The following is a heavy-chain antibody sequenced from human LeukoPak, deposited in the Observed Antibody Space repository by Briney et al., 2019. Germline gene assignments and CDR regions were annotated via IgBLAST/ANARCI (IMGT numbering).Heavy chain of an antibody. D-gene: IGHD6-13*01. Sequence: GASVTVSCQASGYTFTGYYMHWVRQAPGQGLEWMGWINPNSGDTNYAQKFQGRVTMTRDPSISTAYMELSRLRSDDTAVYYCARGIAAAGTRISNYYYYYMDVWGKGTTVTVSS. CDR2: INPNSGDT. CDR3: ARGIAAAGTRISNYYYYYMDV. CDR1: GYTFTGYY. V-gene: IGHV1-2*02. J-gene: IGHJ6*03.